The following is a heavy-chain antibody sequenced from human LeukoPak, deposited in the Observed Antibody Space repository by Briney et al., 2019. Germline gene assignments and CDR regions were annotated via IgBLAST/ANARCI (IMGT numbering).Heavy chain of an antibody. J-gene: IGHJ4*02. CDR3: ARARGMVAIYYLDY. V-gene: IGHV4-31*03. D-gene: IGHD5-12*01. CDR2: IYYSGST. CDR1: GGSISSGGYY. Sequence: SETLSLTCTVSGGSISSGGYYWSWIRQHPGKGLEWIGYIYYSGSTYYNPSLKSRITISVDTSKNQFSLKLSSVTAANTAVYYCARARGMVAIYYLDYWGQGTLVTVSS.